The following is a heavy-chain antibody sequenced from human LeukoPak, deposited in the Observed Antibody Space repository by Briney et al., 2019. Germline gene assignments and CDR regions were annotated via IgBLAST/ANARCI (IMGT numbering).Heavy chain of an antibody. Sequence: GGSLRLSCAASGFTFSSYGMHWVRQAPGKGLEWVAVISYDGSNKYYAVSVKGRFTISRDNSKNTLYLQMNSLRAEDTAVYYCAKSSDYYGSGSYDYWGQGTLVTVSS. D-gene: IGHD3-10*01. J-gene: IGHJ4*02. V-gene: IGHV3-30*18. CDR2: ISYDGSNK. CDR3: AKSSDYYGSGSYDY. CDR1: GFTFSSYG.